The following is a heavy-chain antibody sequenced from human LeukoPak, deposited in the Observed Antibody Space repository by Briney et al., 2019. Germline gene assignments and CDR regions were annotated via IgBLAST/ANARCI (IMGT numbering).Heavy chain of an antibody. CDR3: ANFNSVASLRWFDH. D-gene: IGHD4-23*01. J-gene: IGHJ5*02. CDR2: ISGSGGST. Sequence: PGGSLSLSCGASGFTFSSYAMRWVRQAPGKGLEWVSAISGSGGSTYYADSVKGRFTISRDKSKSTLYLQMNSLRAEDTAVYYCANFNSVASLRWFDHWGQGTQVTVSS. V-gene: IGHV3-23*01. CDR1: GFTFSSYA.